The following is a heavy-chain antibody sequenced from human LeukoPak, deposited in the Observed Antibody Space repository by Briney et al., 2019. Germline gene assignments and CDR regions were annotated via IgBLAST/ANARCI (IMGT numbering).Heavy chain of an antibody. V-gene: IGHV1-69*04. D-gene: IGHD3-10*01. CDR2: IMPIIGLE. CDR1: GGTFSSYG. J-gene: IGHJ4*02. Sequence: SVKVSCKASGGTFSSYGIRSYGITWVRQAPGQGLEWMGRIMPIIGLENYAQKFQGRVTMTADTSTGTAYMELSSLSSDDTAVYYCGRDSGDYGSGSYPPDYWGQETQVIVSS. CDR3: GRDSGDYGSGSYPPDY.